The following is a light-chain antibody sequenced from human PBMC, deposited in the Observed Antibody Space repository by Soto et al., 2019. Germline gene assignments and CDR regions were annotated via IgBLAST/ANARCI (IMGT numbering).Light chain of an antibody. CDR2: AAS. CDR3: QKYHSAPLT. V-gene: IGKV1-27*01. Sequence: DIQMTQSPSSLSASVGDRVTITCRASQGISNYLAWYQQKPGKVPKLLIYAASTLQSGVPSRFSGSGSGTDFTLTITSLHPQDAPNYYCQKYHSAPLTFGGATKVDI. CDR1: QGISNY. J-gene: IGKJ4*01.